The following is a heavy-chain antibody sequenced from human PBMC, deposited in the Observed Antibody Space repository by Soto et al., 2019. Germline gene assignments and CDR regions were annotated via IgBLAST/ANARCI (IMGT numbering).Heavy chain of an antibody. Sequence: QVQLRESGPGLVQPSETLSLTCTVSGDSISNYFWTWIRQPPGKGLEWIGYIYYSGYTNYNPSLMTRVTISVDTSKNQFSLKLSSVTAADTAVYYCARGRYGYLEDWGQGTLVTVSS. CDR1: GDSISNYF. V-gene: IGHV4-59*01. CDR2: IYYSGYT. CDR3: ARGRYGYLED. D-gene: IGHD1-1*01. J-gene: IGHJ1*01.